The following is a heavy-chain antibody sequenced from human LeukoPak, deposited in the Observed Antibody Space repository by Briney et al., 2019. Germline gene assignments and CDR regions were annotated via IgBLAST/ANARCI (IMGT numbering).Heavy chain of an antibody. CDR1: GGSFSGYY. D-gene: IGHD7-27*01. Sequence: PSETLSLTCAVYGGSFSGYYWSWIRQPPGKGLEWIGEINHSGSTNYNPSLKSRVTISVDTSKNQFSLKLSSVTAADTAVYYCARVGPAGDLFDYWGQGTLVTVSS. V-gene: IGHV4-34*01. CDR3: ARVGPAGDLFDY. J-gene: IGHJ4*02. CDR2: INHSGST.